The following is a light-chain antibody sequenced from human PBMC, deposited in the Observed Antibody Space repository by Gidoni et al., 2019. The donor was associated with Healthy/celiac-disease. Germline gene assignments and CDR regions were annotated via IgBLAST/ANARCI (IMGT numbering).Light chain of an antibody. CDR3: QQYYCTPYT. CDR2: WAS. Sequence: DIVMTQSPDTLAVSLGERATINCKSSQSVLYSSNNKNYLAWYQQKPGQPPKLLIHWASTRESGVPDRFSGRGSGPDFTLTISSLQAEYVAVYYCQQYYCTPYTFGQGTKLEIK. CDR1: QSVLYSSNNKNY. J-gene: IGKJ2*01. V-gene: IGKV4-1*01.